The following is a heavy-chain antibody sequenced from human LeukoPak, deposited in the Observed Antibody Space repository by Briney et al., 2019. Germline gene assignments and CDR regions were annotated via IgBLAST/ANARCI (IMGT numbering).Heavy chain of an antibody. V-gene: IGHV3-23*01. CDR1: GFTFSSYA. D-gene: IGHD1-26*01. CDR3: AKDGGSSGSYSDY. Sequence: PGGSLRLSCAASGFTFSSYAMSWVRQAPGKGLEWVSVISGSGGSTYYADSVKGRFTIPRDNSKNTLYLQMNSLRAEDTAVYYCAKDGGSSGSYSDYWGQGTLVTVSS. CDR2: ISGSGGST. J-gene: IGHJ4*02.